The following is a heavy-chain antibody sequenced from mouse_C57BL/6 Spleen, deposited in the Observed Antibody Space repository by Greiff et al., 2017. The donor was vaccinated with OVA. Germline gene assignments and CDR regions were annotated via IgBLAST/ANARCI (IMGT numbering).Heavy chain of an antibody. J-gene: IGHJ4*01. D-gene: IGHD1-1*01. CDR3: ARGREYYYGSSYENAMDY. Sequence: QVQLQQPGAELVKPGASVKMSCKASGYTFTSYWITWVKQRPGQGLEWIGDIYPGSGSTNYNEKFKSKATLTVDTSSSTAYMQLSSLTSEDSAVYYCARGREYYYGSSYENAMDYWGQGTSVTVSS. CDR1: GYTFTSYW. V-gene: IGHV1-55*01. CDR2: IYPGSGST.